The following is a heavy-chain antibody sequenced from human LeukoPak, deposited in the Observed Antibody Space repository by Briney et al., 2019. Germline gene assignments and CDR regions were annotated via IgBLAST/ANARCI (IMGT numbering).Heavy chain of an antibody. CDR1: GYSFANYW. CDR2: INPADSET. D-gene: IGHD3-9*01. V-gene: IGHV5-51*01. Sequence: GESLKISCKGSGYSFANYWIGWVRQMSGKGLEWMGIINPADSETRYSPSFQGQVTISADKSISTAYLQWSSLKASDTAMYYCARVVLTGYGMDVWGQGTTVTVSS. CDR3: ARVVLTGYGMDV. J-gene: IGHJ6*02.